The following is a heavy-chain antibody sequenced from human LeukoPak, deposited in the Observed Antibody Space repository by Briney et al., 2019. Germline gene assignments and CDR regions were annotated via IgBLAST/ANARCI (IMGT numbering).Heavy chain of an antibody. CDR3: ATYSGGHIDY. D-gene: IGHD5-12*01. Sequence: SETLSLTCTVSGGSISSYYVSWIRQPPGKGPEWIGNIYYSGSNNYNPSLKSRVTMSVDTSMNQFSLQLSSVTAPDTAVYYCATYSGGHIDYWGQGCLVTVSS. CDR1: GGSISSYY. V-gene: IGHV4-59*01. J-gene: IGHJ4*02. CDR2: IYYSGSN.